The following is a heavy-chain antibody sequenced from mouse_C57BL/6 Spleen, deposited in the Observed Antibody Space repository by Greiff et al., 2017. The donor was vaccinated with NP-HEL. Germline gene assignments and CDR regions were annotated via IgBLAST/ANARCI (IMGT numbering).Heavy chain of an antibody. CDR1: GYSITSGYY. Sequence: EVKLVESGPGLVKPSQSLSLTCSVTGYSITSGYYWNWIRQFPGNKLEWMGYISYDGSNNYNPSLKNRISITRDTSKNQFFLKLNSVTTEDTATYYCAKRFPLRDGGYFDVWGTGTTVTVSS. J-gene: IGHJ1*03. D-gene: IGHD3-3*01. CDR3: AKRFPLRDGGYFDV. V-gene: IGHV3-6*01. CDR2: ISYDGSN.